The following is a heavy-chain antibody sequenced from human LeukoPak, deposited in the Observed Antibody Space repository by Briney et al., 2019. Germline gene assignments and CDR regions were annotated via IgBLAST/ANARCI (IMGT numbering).Heavy chain of an antibody. J-gene: IGHJ3*02. CDR1: GFTFSSYG. V-gene: IGHV3-23*01. CDR3: ARGMDGYGPDAFDI. Sequence: GGSLRLSCAASGFTFSSYGMHWVRQAPGKGLEWVSVSGTYGRTQYADSVKGRFTISRDSSKNTLYLRINSLRVEDTAVYYCARGMDGYGPDAFDIWGQGTMVTVSS. D-gene: IGHD5-24*01. CDR2: SGTYGRT.